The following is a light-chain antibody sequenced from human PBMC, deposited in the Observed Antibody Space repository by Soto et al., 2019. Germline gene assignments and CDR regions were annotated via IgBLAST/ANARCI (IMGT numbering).Light chain of an antibody. CDR3: SSYAASNNLGV. Sequence: QSVLTQPPSASGSPGQSVTISCIGTSSDVGGYNYVSWYQQHPGKAPKLMIYEVSKRPSGVPDRFSGSKSGNTASLTVCGLQAEDEADYYCSSYAASNNLGVFGGGTKLTVL. V-gene: IGLV2-8*01. CDR2: EVS. J-gene: IGLJ2*01. CDR1: SSDVGGYNY.